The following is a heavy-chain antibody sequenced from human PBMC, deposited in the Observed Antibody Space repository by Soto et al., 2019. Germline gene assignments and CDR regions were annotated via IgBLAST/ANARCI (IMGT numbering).Heavy chain of an antibody. CDR2: IYYSGST. J-gene: IGHJ6*02. CDR1: GGSISSYY. V-gene: IGHV4-59*01. Sequence: SETLSLTCTVSGGSISSYYWSWIRQPPGKGLEWIGYIYYSGSTNYNPSLKSRVTISVDTSKNQFSLKLSSVTAADTAVYYCARAHREYYYGMDVWGQGTTVTVSS. CDR3: ARAHREYYYGMDV.